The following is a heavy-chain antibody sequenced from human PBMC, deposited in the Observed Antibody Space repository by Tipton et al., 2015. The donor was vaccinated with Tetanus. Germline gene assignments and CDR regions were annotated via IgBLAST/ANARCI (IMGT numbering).Heavy chain of an antibody. V-gene: IGHV4-30-4*01. Sequence: TLSLTCTVSGDSISSSKAYWSWIRQPPGKGLEWIGYIYYMGSTNYNPSLKSRVTISKDASKNAFSLKMTSVTAADTAVYFCARDQTPTFYHDSGTYGGGINVWGQGTTVTVSS. J-gene: IGHJ6*02. D-gene: IGHD3-10*01. CDR1: GDSISSSKAY. CDR2: IYYMGST. CDR3: ARDQTPTFYHDSGTYGGGINV.